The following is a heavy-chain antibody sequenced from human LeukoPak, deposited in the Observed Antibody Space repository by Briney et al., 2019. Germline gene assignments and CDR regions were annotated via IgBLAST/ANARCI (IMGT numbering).Heavy chain of an antibody. J-gene: IGHJ4*02. CDR3: AKASDVRGFDY. CDR1: GFTFDDYA. Sequence: GGSLRLSCAASGFTFDDYAMRWVRQAPGKGLEWVSGISWNSGSIGYADSVKGRFTISRDNAKNSLYLQMNSLRAEDTALYYCAKASDVRGFDYWGQGTLVTVSS. V-gene: IGHV3-9*01. CDR2: ISWNSGSI. D-gene: IGHD3-10*01.